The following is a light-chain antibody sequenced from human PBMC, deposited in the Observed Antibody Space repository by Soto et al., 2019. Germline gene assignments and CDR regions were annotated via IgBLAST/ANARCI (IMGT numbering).Light chain of an antibody. V-gene: IGLV2-14*01. J-gene: IGLJ3*02. CDR3: SSYTSGSAWV. Sequence: QSALTQPASVSVSPGQSITISCTGTSSDVGGYDYVSWYQQHPGKTPKLIIYEVSNRPSGISNRFSGSKSAYTASLTISGLQTEDEADYYCSSYTSGSAWVFGGGTKLTVL. CDR2: EVS. CDR1: SSDVGGYDY.